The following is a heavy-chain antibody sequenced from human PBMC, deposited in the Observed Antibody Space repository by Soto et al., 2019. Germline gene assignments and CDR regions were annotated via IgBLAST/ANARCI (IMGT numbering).Heavy chain of an antibody. D-gene: IGHD2-2*01. V-gene: IGHV3-74*01. J-gene: IGHJ4*02. CDR2: IHRDGSSK. Sequence: QPGGSLRLSCAASGFTFSNYWMHWVRQAPGKGLEWVSRIHRDGSSKFYADSVKGRFTISRDNAKNSLYLHMNSLRAEDTAVYYCARLPPVDDRYYFNYWGQGTLVTVSS. CDR3: ARLPPVDDRYYFNY. CDR1: GFTFSNYW.